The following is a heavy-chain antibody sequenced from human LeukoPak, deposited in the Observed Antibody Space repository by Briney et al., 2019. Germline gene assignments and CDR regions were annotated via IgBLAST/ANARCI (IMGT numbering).Heavy chain of an antibody. CDR1: GYTFTGYY. J-gene: IGHJ6*02. CDR3: ARVGYCSSTSCARDYYYYYGMDV. V-gene: IGHV1-2*06. CDR2: INPNSGGT. Sequence: ASVKVSCKASGYTFTGYYMHWVRQAPGQGLEWMGRINPNSGGTNHAQKFQGRVTMTRDTSISTAYMELSRLRSDDTAVYYCARVGYCSSTSCARDYYYYYGMDVWGQGTTVTVSS. D-gene: IGHD2-2*01.